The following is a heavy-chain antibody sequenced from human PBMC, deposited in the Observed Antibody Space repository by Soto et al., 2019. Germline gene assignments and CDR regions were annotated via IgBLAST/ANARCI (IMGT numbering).Heavy chain of an antibody. Sequence: EVQLLESGGGLVQPGGSMTLSCAASGFTFSNHLIHCVRQAPGEGLEWVSGFAGNFVTLLYADSVKGRFTISRDKSKNTSDLQMNNLRAEDTAIYYCVREGRLGVEGFDVWGQGRVVTVSS. CDR1: GFTFSNHL. CDR3: VREGRLGVEGFDV. J-gene: IGHJ4*02. CDR2: FAGNFVTL. D-gene: IGHD1-26*01. V-gene: IGHV3-23*01.